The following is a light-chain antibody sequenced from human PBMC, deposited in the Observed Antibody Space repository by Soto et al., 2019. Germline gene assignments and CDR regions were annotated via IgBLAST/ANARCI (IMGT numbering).Light chain of an antibody. J-gene: IGKJ1*01. CDR3: QQRSGWPT. Sequence: EIVLTQSPDTLSLSPGERATLSCRASQTVSTFLAWYQQKPGQAPRLIVYDASKRAPGIPARFIGSGSGTDFTLTVSSLEPKDFALYYCQQRSGWPTFGQGTKVDIK. CDR1: QTVSTF. CDR2: DAS. V-gene: IGKV3-11*01.